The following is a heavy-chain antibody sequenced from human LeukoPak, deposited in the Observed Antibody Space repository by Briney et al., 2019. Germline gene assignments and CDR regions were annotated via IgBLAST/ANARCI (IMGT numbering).Heavy chain of an antibody. CDR3: AKDLTYYDIFPGWFDP. CDR2: IRYDGSNK. D-gene: IGHD3-9*01. J-gene: IGHJ5*02. Sequence: GGSLRLSCAASGFTFSSYGMHWVRQTPGKGLEWVAFIRYDGSNKYYADSVKGRFTISRDNSKNTLYLQMNSLRAEDTAVYYCAKDLTYYDIFPGWFDPWGQGTLVTVSS. CDR1: GFTFSSYG. V-gene: IGHV3-30*02.